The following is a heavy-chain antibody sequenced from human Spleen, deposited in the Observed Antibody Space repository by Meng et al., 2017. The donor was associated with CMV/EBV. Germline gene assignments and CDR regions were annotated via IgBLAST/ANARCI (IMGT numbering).Heavy chain of an antibody. J-gene: IGHJ4*02. CDR2: IYSGGNVA. V-gene: IGHV3-23*03. CDR3: AKDQASVIGPAFDY. D-gene: IGHD2-2*01. Sequence: GGSLRLSCAASGFTFTTYAMTWVRQAPGKGLAWVSVIYSGGNVAYYAESVKGRFTISRDISKNTLYLQMNNLRAEDTAVYYCAKDQASVIGPAFDYWGQGTLVTVSS. CDR1: GFTFTTYA.